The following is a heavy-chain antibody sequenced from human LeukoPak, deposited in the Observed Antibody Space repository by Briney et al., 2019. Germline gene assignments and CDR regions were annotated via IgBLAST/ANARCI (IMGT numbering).Heavy chain of an antibody. Sequence: GGSLRLSCAASGFTFSSYGMHWVRQAPSKGLEWVAFLQYDGSNKYYADSMKGRFTISRDNSKNTLYLQMNSLRAEDTAVYYCAKGYYDILTGSYYYYYIDVWGKGTTVTVSS. V-gene: IGHV3-30*02. CDR2: LQYDGSNK. CDR1: GFTFSSYG. J-gene: IGHJ6*03. CDR3: AKGYYDILTGSYYYYYIDV. D-gene: IGHD3-9*01.